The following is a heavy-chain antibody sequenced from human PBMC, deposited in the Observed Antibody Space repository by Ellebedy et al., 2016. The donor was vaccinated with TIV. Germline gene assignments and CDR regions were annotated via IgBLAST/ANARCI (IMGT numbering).Heavy chain of an antibody. Sequence: GESLKISCAASGFTFSSYGMSWVRQAPGKGLEWVSGIVGSGAQNYADSVKGRFTISRDNYKSTVDLQMNSLRAEDTAVYFCARDRTPGDGYWVFDYWGQGTLVTVSS. CDR3: ARDRTPGDGYWVFDY. CDR1: GFTFSSYG. J-gene: IGHJ4*02. V-gene: IGHV3-23*01. D-gene: IGHD5-18*01. CDR2: IVGSGA.